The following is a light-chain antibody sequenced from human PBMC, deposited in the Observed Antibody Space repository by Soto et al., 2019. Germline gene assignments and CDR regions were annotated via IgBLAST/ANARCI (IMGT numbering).Light chain of an antibody. CDR3: QQYNDRPLT. CDR2: GAS. Sequence: EIVMTQSPATLSVSQGERATLSCRASQSVGSRLAWYQQKPGQAPRLLIYGASTRATSIPARFSGSGSGTEFTLTISSLQSEDFAVYYCQQYNDRPLTFGGGAKVEI. CDR1: QSVGSR. V-gene: IGKV3-15*01. J-gene: IGKJ4*01.